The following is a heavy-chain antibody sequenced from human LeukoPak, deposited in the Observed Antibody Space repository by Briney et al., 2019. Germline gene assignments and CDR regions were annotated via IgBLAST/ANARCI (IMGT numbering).Heavy chain of an antibody. V-gene: IGHV4-38-2*02. CDR2: IYHSRST. Sequence: SETLSLACTVSGYSISSGYYWGWIRQPPGKGLEWIGTIYHSRSTYHKSSPKSRGTISVDTSKNQFSLKLSSVTAADTAVYYCAREGTMVRGVFGYWGQGTLVTVSS. CDR3: AREGTMVRGVFGY. J-gene: IGHJ4*02. CDR1: GYSISSGYY. D-gene: IGHD3-10*01.